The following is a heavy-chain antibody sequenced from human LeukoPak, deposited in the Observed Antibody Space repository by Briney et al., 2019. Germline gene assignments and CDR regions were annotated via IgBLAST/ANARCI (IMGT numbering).Heavy chain of an antibody. D-gene: IGHD6-6*01. CDR3: ARASYSSSSFDY. V-gene: IGHV3-21*01. CDR2: ISSSSSYI. J-gene: IGHJ4*02. CDR1: GFTFSSYS. Sequence: KAGGSLRLSCAASGFTFSSYSMNWIRQAPGKGLEWVSSISSSSSYIYYADSVKGRFTISRDNAKNSLYLQMNSLRAEDTAVYYCARASYSSSSFDYWGQGTLVTVSS.